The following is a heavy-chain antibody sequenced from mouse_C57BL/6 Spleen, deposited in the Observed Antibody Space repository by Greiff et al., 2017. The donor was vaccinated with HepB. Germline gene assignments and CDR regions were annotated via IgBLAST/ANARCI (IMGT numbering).Heavy chain of an antibody. J-gene: IGHJ3*01. CDR1: GFTFSSYA. D-gene: IGHD1-1*01. Sequence: EVKLVDSGGGLVKPGGSLKLSCAASGFTFSSYAMSWVRQTPEKRLEWVATISDGGSYTYYPDNVKGRFTISRDNAKNNLYLQMSHLKSEDTAMYYCARDYYGSSYEFAYWGQGTLVTVSA. V-gene: IGHV5-4*01. CDR2: ISDGGSYT. CDR3: ARDYYGSSYEFAY.